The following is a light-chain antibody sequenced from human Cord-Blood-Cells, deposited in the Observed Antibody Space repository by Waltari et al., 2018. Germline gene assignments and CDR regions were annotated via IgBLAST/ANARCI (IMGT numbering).Light chain of an antibody. CDR3: SSYTSSSVV. CDR1: SSAVGGYNY. J-gene: IGLJ2*01. CDR2: DVS. Sequence: QSALTQPASVSGSPGQSITISCPGTSSAVGGYNYVSWYQQHPGKAPNLMIYDVSNRPSGVSNRFSGSKSGNTASLTISGLQAEDEADYYCSSYTSSSVVFGGGTKLTVL. V-gene: IGLV2-14*01.